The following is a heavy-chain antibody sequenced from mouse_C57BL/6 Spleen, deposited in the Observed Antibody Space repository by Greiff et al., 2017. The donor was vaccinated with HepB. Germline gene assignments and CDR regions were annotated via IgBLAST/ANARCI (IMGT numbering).Heavy chain of an antibody. J-gene: IGHJ4*01. CDR3: ARREGFYAMDY. Sequence: VQLQQSGPELVKPGASVKISCKASGYAFSSSWMNWVKQRPGKGLEWIGRIYPGDGDTNYNGKFKGKATLTADKSSSTAYMQLSSLTSEDSAVYFCARREGFYAMDYWGQGTSVTVSS. CDR1: GYAFSSSW. V-gene: IGHV1-82*01. CDR2: IYPGDGDT.